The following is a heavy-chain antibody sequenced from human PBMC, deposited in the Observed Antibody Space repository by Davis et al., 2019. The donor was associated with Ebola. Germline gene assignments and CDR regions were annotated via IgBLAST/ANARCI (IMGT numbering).Heavy chain of an antibody. CDR1: GFTFSSYA. Sequence: PGGSLRLSCAASGFTFSSYAMHWVRQAPGKGLEWVAVISYDGSNKYYADSVKGRFTISRDNAKNILYLQMNSLRADDTAIYYCATDPYGGNPQSADYWGQGSLVTVSS. J-gene: IGHJ4*02. V-gene: IGHV3-30-3*01. CDR2: ISYDGSNK. CDR3: ATDPYGGNPQSADY. D-gene: IGHD3-16*01.